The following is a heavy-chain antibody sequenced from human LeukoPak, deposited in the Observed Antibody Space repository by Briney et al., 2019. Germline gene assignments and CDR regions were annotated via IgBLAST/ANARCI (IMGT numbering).Heavy chain of an antibody. D-gene: IGHD1-26*01. J-gene: IGHJ4*02. CDR1: GFTFDNYR. CDR2: VNADGSNT. CDR3: TKRVKYGGTWDHFAD. V-gene: IGHV3-23*01. Sequence: GRSLRLSCAASGFTFDNYRMSWVRQAPGKGLEWVSTVNADGSNTYYADSVKGRLTISSDNSKRTLILQMNSLRVEDTALYYCTKRVKYGGTWDHFADWGQGTLVTVSS.